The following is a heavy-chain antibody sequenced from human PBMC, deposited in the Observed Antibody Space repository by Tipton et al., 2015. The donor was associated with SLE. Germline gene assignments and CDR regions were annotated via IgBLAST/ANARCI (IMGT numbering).Heavy chain of an antibody. J-gene: IGHJ6*03. V-gene: IGHV4-39*01. CDR2: FYYSENT. CDR1: GGSIGSSSYY. CDR3: ARLSAAYFYYMDV. D-gene: IGHD2-15*01. Sequence: TLSLTCTVSGGSIGSSSYYWGWIRQPPGKGLEWVGSFYYSENTYYNPSLKSRVTISVDTSKNQFSLKLSSVTAADTAVYYCARLSAAYFYYMDVWGTGTTVTVSS.